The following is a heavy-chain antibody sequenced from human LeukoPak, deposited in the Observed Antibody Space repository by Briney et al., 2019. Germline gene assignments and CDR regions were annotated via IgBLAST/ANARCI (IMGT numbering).Heavy chain of an antibody. D-gene: IGHD2-15*01. CDR2: IRSKANSYAT. CDR1: GFTFSGSA. J-gene: IGHJ6*04. Sequence: GGSLRLSCAASGFTFSGSAMHWVRQASGKGLEWVGRIRSKANSYATAYAASVKGRFTISRDDPKNTAYLQMNSLKTEDTAVYYCTSPYCSGGSCRDYWGKGTTVTISS. V-gene: IGHV3-73*01. CDR3: TSPYCSGGSCRDY.